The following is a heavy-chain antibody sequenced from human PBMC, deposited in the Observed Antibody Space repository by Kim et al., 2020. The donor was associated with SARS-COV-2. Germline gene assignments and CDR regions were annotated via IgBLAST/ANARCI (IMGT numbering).Heavy chain of an antibody. J-gene: IGHJ1*01. D-gene: IGHD2-21*02. V-gene: IGHV3-23*01. Sequence: GGSLRLSCAASGFSITNYAMAWVRQAPGKGPEWVSAISGNGVNTYYADSVRGRFIISRDVSKNTLFLQLHSLRDDDTAMYYCAIDRKRTVVTTTEYFQHWGQGTLVTVSS. CDR3: AIDRKRTVVTTTEYFQH. CDR1: GFSITNYA. CDR2: ISGNGVNT.